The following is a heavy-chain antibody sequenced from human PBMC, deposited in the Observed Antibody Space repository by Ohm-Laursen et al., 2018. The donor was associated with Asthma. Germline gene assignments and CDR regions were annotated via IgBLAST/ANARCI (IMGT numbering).Heavy chain of an antibody. Sequence: SLRLSCSASGYTFSRYSIHWVRQVPGKGLEWVASISTASTFIYYADSVRGRFTTSRDNAKNSVYLQMNSLRAEDPALYYCARIGPEWELPGREYSLHHWGQGTQVTVSS. CDR1: GYTFSRYS. CDR3: ARIGPEWELPGREYSLHH. V-gene: IGHV3-21*01. D-gene: IGHD1-26*01. CDR2: ISTASTFI. J-gene: IGHJ1*01.